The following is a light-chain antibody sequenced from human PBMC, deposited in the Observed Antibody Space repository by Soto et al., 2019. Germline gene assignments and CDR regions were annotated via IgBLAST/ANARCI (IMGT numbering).Light chain of an antibody. CDR1: SNDIGGYNF. V-gene: IGLV2-14*01. Sequence: QSALTQPASVSGSPGQSITISCTGTSNDIGGYNFVSWFQQHPGKAPKLMIFDVTNRPSGVSDRFSGSKSGNMASLTTSGLQAEDEADYYCTSYTSSATWLFGGGTKLTVL. J-gene: IGLJ3*02. CDR3: TSYTSSATWL. CDR2: DVT.